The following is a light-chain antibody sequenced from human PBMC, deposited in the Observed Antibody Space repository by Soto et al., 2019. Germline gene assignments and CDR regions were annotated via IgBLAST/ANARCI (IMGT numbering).Light chain of an antibody. V-gene: IGKV3D-15*01. CDR1: QSVRSN. Sequence: EVELTQSPDILSVSPGETATLSCRASQSVRSNLAWYQQKPGQAPRLLIYGASTRAAGVPDRVTGGGSGTDFTLTISALEPEDFALYFCQQYERPPFAFGQGTRLEI. CDR3: QQYERPPFA. CDR2: GAS. J-gene: IGKJ2*01.